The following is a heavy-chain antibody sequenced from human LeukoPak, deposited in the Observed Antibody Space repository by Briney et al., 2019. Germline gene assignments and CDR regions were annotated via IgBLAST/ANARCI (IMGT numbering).Heavy chain of an antibody. J-gene: IGHJ5*02. V-gene: IGHV3-20*04. CDR2: LNWNGGST. CDR1: GCTFDDYG. D-gene: IGHD3-22*01. Sequence: GSLRLSCAASGCTFDDYGMRRVRPAPGEGLEWDSGLNWNGGSTGYADSVKGRFTISRDNSKNTLYLQMNSLRAEDTAVYYCAKDREYYYDSSGYSPHLFDPWGQGNLVTVSS. CDR3: AKDREYYYDSSGYSPHLFDP.